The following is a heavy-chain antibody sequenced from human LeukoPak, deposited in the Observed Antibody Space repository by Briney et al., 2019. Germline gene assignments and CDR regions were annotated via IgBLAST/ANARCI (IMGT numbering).Heavy chain of an antibody. J-gene: IGHJ5*02. CDR1: GGSISSSSYY. CDR2: IYYSGST. Sequence: PSETLSLTCTVSGGSISSSSYYWGWIRQPPGKGLEWIGSIYYSGSTYYNPSLKSRVTISVDTSKNQFSLKLSSVTAADTAVYYCARGGVGGFQWLAHSNWFDPWGQGTLVTVSS. CDR3: ARGGVGGFQWLAHSNWFDP. D-gene: IGHD6-19*01. V-gene: IGHV4-39*07.